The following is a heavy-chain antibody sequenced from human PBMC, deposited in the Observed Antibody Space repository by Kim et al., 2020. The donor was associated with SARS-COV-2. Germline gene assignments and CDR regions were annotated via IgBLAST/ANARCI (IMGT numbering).Heavy chain of an antibody. V-gene: IGHV3-74*01. CDR1: GFTFSHYW. Sequence: GGSLRLSCAASGFTFSHYWINWVRHAPGKGLVWVSRISSDGSTTHYADSAKGRFTLSRDNAENTLFLQMNSLRVEDTAVYFCARGIFRDGFDVWGQGTTVTVSS. J-gene: IGHJ6*02. CDR3: ARGIFRDGFDV. D-gene: IGHD2-15*01. CDR2: ISSDGSTT.